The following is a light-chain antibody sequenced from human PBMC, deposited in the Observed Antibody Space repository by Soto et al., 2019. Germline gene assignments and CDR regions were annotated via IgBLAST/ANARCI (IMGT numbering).Light chain of an antibody. CDR3: FSKISGFVYG. V-gene: IGLV2-14*01. Sequence: QSVLAQPASVSGSFGQSITISCRGPNTDLGVYGYVSWYQHQPGKAPKLLIYDVNNRPSGISDRFSGSKSGDTASLTISGLQAEDEADYFCFSKISGFVYGFGTGTKV. CDR1: NTDLGVYGY. CDR2: DVN. J-gene: IGLJ1*01.